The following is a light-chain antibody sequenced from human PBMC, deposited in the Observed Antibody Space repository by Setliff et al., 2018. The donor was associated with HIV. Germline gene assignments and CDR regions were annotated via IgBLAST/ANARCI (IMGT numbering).Light chain of an antibody. V-gene: IGLV2-14*03. CDR2: DVS. Sequence: SVLTQPASVSGSPGQSITISCTGTSSDVGGYNYVSWYQQHPGKAPKLMIYDVSNRPSGVSIRFSGSKSGNTASLTISGLQAEDEADYYCSSYTSSSTLVFGTGTKVTVL. CDR3: SSYTSSSTLV. J-gene: IGLJ1*01. CDR1: SSDVGGYNY.